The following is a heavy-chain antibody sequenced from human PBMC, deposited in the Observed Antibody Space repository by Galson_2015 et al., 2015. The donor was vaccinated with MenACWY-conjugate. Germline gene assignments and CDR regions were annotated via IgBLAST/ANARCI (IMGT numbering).Heavy chain of an antibody. V-gene: IGHV3-66*02. J-gene: IGHJ4*02. CDR3: RVWGPTGMIGDS. Sequence: SLRLSCAASGFTVRSKEMGWVRQAPGKGLEWVSVIYTGGSTDYAGSVKGRFTTSKDNSKNTLYLEMNSLRGEDTAVYYCRVWGPTGMIGDSWGQGTLVTVSS. CDR1: GFTVRSKE. CDR2: IYTGGST. D-gene: IGHD3-16*01.